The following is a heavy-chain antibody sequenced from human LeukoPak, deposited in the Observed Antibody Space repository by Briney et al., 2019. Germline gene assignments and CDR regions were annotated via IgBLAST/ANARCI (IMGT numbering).Heavy chain of an antibody. Sequence: SETLSLTCTVSGGSISSSSYYWGWIRQPPGKGLEWIGSIYYSGSTYYNPSLKSRVTISVDTSKNQFSLKLSSVTAADTAVYYCARTPWGYGYFDYWGQGTLVTVSS. CDR2: IYYSGST. CDR3: ARTPWGYGYFDY. CDR1: GGSISSSSYY. V-gene: IGHV4-39*07. D-gene: IGHD5-18*01. J-gene: IGHJ4*02.